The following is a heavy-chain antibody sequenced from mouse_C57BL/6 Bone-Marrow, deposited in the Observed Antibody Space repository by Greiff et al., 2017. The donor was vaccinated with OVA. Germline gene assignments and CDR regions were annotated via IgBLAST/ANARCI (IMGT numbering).Heavy chain of an antibody. CDR3: ARFGYDAGFAY. Sequence: VHLVESGAELARPGASVKLSCKASGYTFTSYWMHWVKQRPIQGLEWIGNIDPSDSETHYNQKFKDKATLTVDKSSSTAYMQLSSLTSEDSAVYYCARFGYDAGFAYWGQGTLVTVSA. CDR2: IDPSDSET. D-gene: IGHD2-2*01. J-gene: IGHJ3*01. V-gene: IGHV1-52*01. CDR1: GYTFTSYW.